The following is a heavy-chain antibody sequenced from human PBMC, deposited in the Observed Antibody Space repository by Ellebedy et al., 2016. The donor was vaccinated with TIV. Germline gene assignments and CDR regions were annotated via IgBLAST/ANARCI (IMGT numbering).Heavy chain of an antibody. CDR1: GFTVSAHF. CDR2: IYTRGDT. CDR3: AKDTWFGESDY. Sequence: GESLKISCAASGFTVSAHFMNWVRPPPGKRLEWVSFIYTRGDTYYADSVKGRFTLSRDNSKNTLYLQMNSLRAEDTAVYYCAKDTWFGESDYWGQGTLVTVSS. J-gene: IGHJ4*02. D-gene: IGHD3-10*01. V-gene: IGHV3-66*01.